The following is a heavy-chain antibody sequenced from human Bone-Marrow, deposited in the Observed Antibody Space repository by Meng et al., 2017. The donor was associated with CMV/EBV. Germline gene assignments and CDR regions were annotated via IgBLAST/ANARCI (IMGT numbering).Heavy chain of an antibody. CDR2: INPNSGGT. V-gene: IGHV1-2*02. D-gene: IGHD6-13*01. CDR1: GYTFTGYY. Sequence: ASVKVSCKASGYTFTGYYMHWVRQAPGQGLEWMGWINPNSGGTNYAQKFQGRVTMTRDTSISTAYMELSSLRSEDTAVYYCARGETMAAAGTYYYYGMDVWGQGTTVTVSS. J-gene: IGHJ6*02. CDR3: ARGETMAAAGTYYYYGMDV.